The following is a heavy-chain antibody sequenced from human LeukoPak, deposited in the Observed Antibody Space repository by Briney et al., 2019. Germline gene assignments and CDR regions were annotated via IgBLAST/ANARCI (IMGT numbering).Heavy chain of an antibody. V-gene: IGHV3-74*01. Sequence: GGSLRLSCAASGFTFSIYWMHWVRQAPGKGLVWVSRINSDGSSTNYADSVKGRFTISRDNAKNSLYLQMNSLRAEDTAVYYCARITSWSPYGMDVWGQGTTVTVSS. CDR3: ARITSWSPYGMDV. D-gene: IGHD1-26*01. CDR2: INSDGSST. J-gene: IGHJ6*02. CDR1: GFTFSIYW.